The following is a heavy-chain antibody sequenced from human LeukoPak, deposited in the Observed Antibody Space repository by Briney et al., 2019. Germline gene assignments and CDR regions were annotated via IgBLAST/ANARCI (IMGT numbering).Heavy chain of an antibody. D-gene: IGHD3-10*01. J-gene: IGHJ6*03. Sequence: AGGSLRLSCAASGFIFSSYEMNWVRQAPGKGLEWVSSISSSSSYIYYADSVKGRFTISRDNAKNSLYLQMNSLRAEDTAMYYCARDEVGLIKIFYYYMDVWGKGTTVTVSS. V-gene: IGHV3-21*01. CDR1: GFIFSSYE. CDR3: ARDEVGLIKIFYYYMDV. CDR2: ISSSSSYI.